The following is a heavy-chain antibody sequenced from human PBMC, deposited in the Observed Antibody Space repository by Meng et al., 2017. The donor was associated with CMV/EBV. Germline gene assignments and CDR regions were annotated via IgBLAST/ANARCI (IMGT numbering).Heavy chain of an antibody. CDR1: GFTFSSYA. D-gene: IGHD5-18*01. CDR3: ARDKRYSYGYSGGADY. CDR2: ISYDGSNK. J-gene: IGHJ4*02. V-gene: IGHV3-30*04. Sequence: SGFTFSSYAMHWVRQAPGKGLEWVAVISYDGSNKYYADSVKGRFTISRDNSKNTLYLQMNSLRAEDTAVYYCARDKRYSYGYSGGADYWGQGTLVTV.